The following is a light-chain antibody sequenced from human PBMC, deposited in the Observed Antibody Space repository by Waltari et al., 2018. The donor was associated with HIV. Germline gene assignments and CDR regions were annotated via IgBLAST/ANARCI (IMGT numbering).Light chain of an antibody. CDR1: QAISNS. V-gene: IGKV1-NL1*01. CDR3: QQYYSTPT. J-gene: IGKJ1*01. Sequence: DIQMTQSPSYLSASVGDSVTITCRASQAISNSLAWYQQKPGKAPKLLLYAASRLESGVPSSFSGGGTGTDYTLTISSLQPDHFATYYCQQYYSTPTFGQGTRVEIK. CDR2: AAS.